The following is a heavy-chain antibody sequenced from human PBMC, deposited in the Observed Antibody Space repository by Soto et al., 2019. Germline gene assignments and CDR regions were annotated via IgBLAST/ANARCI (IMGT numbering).Heavy chain of an antibody. CDR3: ARGVVPAAIDYYYYMDV. V-gene: IGHV4-34*01. J-gene: IGHJ6*03. D-gene: IGHD2-2*01. Sequence: SETLSLTCAVYGGSFSGYYWSWIRQPPGKGLEWIGEINHSGSTNYNPTLKIRVTISIDTAKNQFSLKLSSVTAADTAVYYCARGVVPAAIDYYYYMDVWGKGTTVTVSS. CDR1: GGSFSGYY. CDR2: INHSGST.